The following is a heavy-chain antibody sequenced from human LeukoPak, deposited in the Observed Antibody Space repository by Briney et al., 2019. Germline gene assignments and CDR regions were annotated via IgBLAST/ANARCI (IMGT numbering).Heavy chain of an antibody. CDR1: GFTFSSYA. V-gene: IGHV3-23*01. Sequence: PGGSLRLSCAASGFTFSSYAMSWVRQAPGKGLEWVSAISGSGGSTYYADSVKGRFTISRDNSKNTLYLQMNSLRAEDTAVYYCARTLGYCSSTSCYGGAFDIWGQGTMVTVSS. J-gene: IGHJ3*02. D-gene: IGHD2-2*01. CDR3: ARTLGYCSSTSCYGGAFDI. CDR2: ISGSGGST.